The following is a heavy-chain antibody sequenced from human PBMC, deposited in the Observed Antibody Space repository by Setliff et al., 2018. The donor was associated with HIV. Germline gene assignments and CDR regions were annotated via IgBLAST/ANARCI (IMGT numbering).Heavy chain of an antibody. CDR3: ARGGRSWFQNFHGAFDV. CDR2: FYQSGNI. J-gene: IGHJ3*01. D-gene: IGHD3-16*01. CDR1: GYSISSDYF. V-gene: IGHV4-38-2*01. Sequence: LSLTCAVSGYSISSDYFWGWIRQSPGKGLEWIGSFYQSGNIYYNPSLKSRVTISVDTSKNQFSLRLTSVTAADTAVYYCARGGRSWFQNFHGAFDVWGQGTMVTVS.